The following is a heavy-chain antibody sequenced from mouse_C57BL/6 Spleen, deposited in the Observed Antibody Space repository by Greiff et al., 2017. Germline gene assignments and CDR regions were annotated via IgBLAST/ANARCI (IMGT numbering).Heavy chain of an antibody. Sequence: TLKVSGPGILQSSQTLSLTCSFSGFSLSTSGMGVSWIRQPSGKGLEWLAHIYWDDDKRYNPSLKSRLTISKDTSRNQVFLKITSVDTGDTATYYCARSRDGNCVGWYFDGWGTGTTVTVSS. J-gene: IGHJ1*03. CDR3: ARSRDGNCVGWYFDG. V-gene: IGHV8-12*01. CDR2: IYWDDDK. D-gene: IGHD2-1*01. CDR1: GFSLSTSGMG.